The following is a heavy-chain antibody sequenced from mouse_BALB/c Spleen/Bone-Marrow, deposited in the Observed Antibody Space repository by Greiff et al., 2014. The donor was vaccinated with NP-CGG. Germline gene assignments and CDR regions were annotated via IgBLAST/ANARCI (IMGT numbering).Heavy chain of an antibody. CDR1: GYSFTSYT. D-gene: IGHD2-4*01. Sequence: VQLQQSGAELARPGASGKMSCKASGYSFTSYTMHWVKQRPGQGLEWIGYINPSSGYTNYNQKFKDKATLTADKSSSTAYMQLSSLTSEDSAVYYCARGWDYEGYFDYWGQGTTLTVSS. CDR3: ARGWDYEGYFDY. V-gene: IGHV1-4*01. J-gene: IGHJ2*01. CDR2: INPSSGYT.